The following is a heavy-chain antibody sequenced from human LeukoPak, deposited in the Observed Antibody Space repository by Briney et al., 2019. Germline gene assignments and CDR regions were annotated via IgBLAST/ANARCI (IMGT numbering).Heavy chain of an antibody. CDR2: IIPIFGTA. V-gene: IGHV1-69*13. CDR1: GGTFSSYA. CDR3: ARDLDYYGSKWFDP. Sequence: SVKVSCKASGGTFSSYAISWVRQAPGQGPEWMGGIIPIFGTANYAQKFQGRVTITADESTSTAYMELSSLRSEDTAVYYCARDLDYYGSKWFDPWGQGTLVTVSS. J-gene: IGHJ5*02. D-gene: IGHD3-10*01.